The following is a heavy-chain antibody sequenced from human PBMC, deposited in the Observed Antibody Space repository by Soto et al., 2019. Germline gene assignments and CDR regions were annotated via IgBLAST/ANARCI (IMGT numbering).Heavy chain of an antibody. Sequence: PSETLSLTCSVSAGSISRYYWGWVRQLPGERLEWIAYVSYSVGASYNPSLKSRVTISVDASKNQFSLRLTSMTAADTAVYYCVASLAASGLNWLDPWGRGTLVTVSS. CDR3: VASLAASGLNWLDP. CDR2: VSYSVGA. CDR1: AGSISRYY. D-gene: IGHD6-25*01. V-gene: IGHV4-59*12. J-gene: IGHJ5*02.